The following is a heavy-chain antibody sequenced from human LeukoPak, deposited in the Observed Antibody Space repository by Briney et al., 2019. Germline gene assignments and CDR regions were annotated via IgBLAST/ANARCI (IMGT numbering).Heavy chain of an antibody. V-gene: IGHV4-4*07. CDR1: GGSISGYY. Sequence: SETLSLTCTVSGGSISGYYWSWIRQPAGKGLEWIGRIHASGSSSYNPSLKSRVTMSIDTSKNQISLRLTSVTAADTAVYYCARDLNSALWGQGTLVTVSS. J-gene: IGHJ4*02. CDR2: IHASGSS. D-gene: IGHD4-23*01. CDR3: ARDLNSAL.